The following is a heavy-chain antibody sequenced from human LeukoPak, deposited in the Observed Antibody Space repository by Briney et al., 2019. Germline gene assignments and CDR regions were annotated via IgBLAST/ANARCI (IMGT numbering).Heavy chain of an antibody. CDR1: GFTFSSYW. V-gene: IGHV3-7*03. D-gene: IGHD3-22*01. CDR3: ARVTWAYYYDSSGYSNAFDI. J-gene: IGHJ3*02. CDR2: IKQDGSEK. Sequence: GGSLRLSCAASGFTFSSYWMSWVRQAPGKGLEWVANIKQDGSEKYYVDSVKGRFTISRDNAKNSLYLQMNSLRAEDTALYYCARVTWAYYYDSSGYSNAFDIWGQGTMVTVSS.